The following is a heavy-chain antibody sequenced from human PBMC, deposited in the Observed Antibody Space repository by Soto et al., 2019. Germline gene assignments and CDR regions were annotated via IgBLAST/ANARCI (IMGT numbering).Heavy chain of an antibody. CDR1: GFTFSGST. V-gene: IGHV3-73*02. D-gene: IGHD6-6*01. CDR2: IRNKPNNYAT. CDR3: SRPYQEYLTSPHSVYGLDV. J-gene: IGHJ6*02. Sequence: LQLVESGGGLVQPGGSLTLSCAASGFTFSGSTIHWVRQASGKGLEWLGRIRNKPNNYATTYIASVRGRFTFSRDDSKNTTYLQMNSLKIEDTAIYYCSRPYQEYLTSPHSVYGLDVWGQGTTVTVSS.